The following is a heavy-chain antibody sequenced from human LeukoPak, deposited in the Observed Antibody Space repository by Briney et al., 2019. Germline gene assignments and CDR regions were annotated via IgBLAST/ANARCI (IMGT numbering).Heavy chain of an antibody. V-gene: IGHV3-11*01. CDR3: AREYYYDSKGFSA. CDR2: ISRSGSTI. Sequence: GCSQRLSCAVSGFTFSDYYMTWIRQAPGKGMERVSDISRSGSTIRYAESVKGRFTISRDNAKDSLYLQMNSLRAEDSAMHYCAREYYYDSKGFSAWGQGTLVTVSS. D-gene: IGHD3-22*01. CDR1: GFTFSDYY. J-gene: IGHJ4*02.